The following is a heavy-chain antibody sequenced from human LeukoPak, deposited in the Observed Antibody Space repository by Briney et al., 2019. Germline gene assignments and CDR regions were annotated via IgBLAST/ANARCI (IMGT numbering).Heavy chain of an antibody. J-gene: IGHJ2*01. CDR1: GGSISSGGYS. D-gene: IGHD6-13*01. V-gene: IGHV4-30-2*01. CDR3: ARGKTQQLIYWYFDL. Sequence: SETLSLTCAVSGGSISSGGYSWGWIRQPPGKGLEWIGYIYHSGSTYYNPSLKSRVTISVDRSKNQFSLKLSSVTAADTAVYYCARGKTQQLIYWYFDLWGRGTLVTVSS. CDR2: IYHSGST.